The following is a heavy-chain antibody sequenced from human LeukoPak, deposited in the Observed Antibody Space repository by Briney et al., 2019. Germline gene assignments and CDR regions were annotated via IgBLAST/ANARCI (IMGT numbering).Heavy chain of an antibody. CDR2: IWYDGSNK. J-gene: IGHJ1*01. CDR1: GFTFSSYS. D-gene: IGHD6-13*01. V-gene: IGHV3-33*08. Sequence: GGSLRLSCAASGFTFSSYSMNWVRQAPGKGLEWVAVIWYDGSNKYYADSVKGRFTISRDNSKNTLYLQMNSLRAEDTAVYYCARDRSDRQQLGSGFQHWGQGTLVTVSS. CDR3: ARDRSDRQQLGSGFQH.